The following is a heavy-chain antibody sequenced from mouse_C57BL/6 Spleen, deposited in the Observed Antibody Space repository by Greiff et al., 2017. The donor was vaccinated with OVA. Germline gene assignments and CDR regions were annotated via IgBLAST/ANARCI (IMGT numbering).Heavy chain of an antibody. V-gene: IGHV1-59*01. CDR1: GYTFTSYW. D-gene: IGHD1-1*01. CDR2: IDPSDSYT. CDR3: ARPPYYYGSSPSFDY. Sequence: QVQLQQSGAELVRPGTSVKLSCKASGYTFTSYWMHWVKQRPGQGLEWIGGIDPSDSYTNYNQKFKGKATLTVDTSSSTAYMQLSSLTSEDSAVYYCARPPYYYGSSPSFDYWGQGTTLTVSS. J-gene: IGHJ2*01.